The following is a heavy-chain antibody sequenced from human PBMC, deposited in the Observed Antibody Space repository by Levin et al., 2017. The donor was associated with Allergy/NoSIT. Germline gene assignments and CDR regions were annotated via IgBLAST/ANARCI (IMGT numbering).Heavy chain of an antibody. J-gene: IGHJ3*02. CDR2: ISYDGSNK. V-gene: IGHV3-30*18. CDR1: GFTFRSYG. Sequence: GGSLRLSCAASGFTFRSYGMYWVRQAPGKGLEWVAVISYDGSNKYYADSVKGRFTISRDNSKNTLYLQMNSLRAEDTAVYYCAKDHRLRYFDWSAFDIWGQGTMVTVSS. D-gene: IGHD3-9*01. CDR3: AKDHRLRYFDWSAFDI.